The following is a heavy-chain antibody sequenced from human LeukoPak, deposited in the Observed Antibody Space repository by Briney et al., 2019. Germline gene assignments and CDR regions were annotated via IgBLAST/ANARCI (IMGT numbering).Heavy chain of an antibody. CDR3: AGDFVSGSVDP. D-gene: IGHD6-19*01. CDR1: GFTFNNYW. J-gene: IGHJ5*02. V-gene: IGHV3-74*01. CDR2: IKTDGSTT. Sequence: GGSLRLSCVASGFTFNNYWMHWLRQAPGKGLVWVSHIKTDGSTTNYADSVRGRFTISRDNAKNTLYLQMNSLRVEDTAVYYCAGDFVSGSVDPWGQGTLVTVSS.